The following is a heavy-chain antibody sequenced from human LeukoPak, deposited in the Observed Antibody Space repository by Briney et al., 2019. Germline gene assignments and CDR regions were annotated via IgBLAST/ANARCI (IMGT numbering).Heavy chain of an antibody. J-gene: IGHJ4*02. Sequence: ASVKVSCKASGYTFTGFYMHWVRQAPGQGLEWMGWINPNSGGTNYAQKVQGRVAMTTDKSTSTAYMTLRSLASDDTAVYYCVRDLSPVYYRSGSPYFDSWGQGTLVTVSS. CDR3: VRDLSPVYYRSGSPYFDS. CDR2: INPNSGGT. CDR1: GYTFTGFY. V-gene: IGHV1-2*02. D-gene: IGHD3-10*01.